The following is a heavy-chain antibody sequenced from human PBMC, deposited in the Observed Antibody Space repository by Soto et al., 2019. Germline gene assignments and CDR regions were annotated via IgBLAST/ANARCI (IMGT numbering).Heavy chain of an antibody. D-gene: IGHD3-10*01. CDR1: GFAFSTYD. CDR2: IGTLGDT. Sequence: EVQLVESGGGLVQPGGSLRLSCAASGFAFSTYDMHWVRQAAGKGLEWVSAIGTLGDTYYPDSVKGRFTISRENAKNSXXLQMNSLRAGDTAVYYCARDGTYGSGRGSDWYFDLWGRGTLVTVSS. V-gene: IGHV3-13*04. CDR3: ARDGTYGSGRGSDWYFDL. J-gene: IGHJ2*01.